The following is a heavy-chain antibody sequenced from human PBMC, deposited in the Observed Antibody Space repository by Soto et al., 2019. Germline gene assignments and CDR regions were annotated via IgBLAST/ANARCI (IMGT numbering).Heavy chain of an antibody. J-gene: IGHJ6*02. CDR1: GGSISSYY. CDR3: ARAPTVTDYYYYGMDV. CDR2: IYYSGST. Sequence: SETLSLTCTVSGGSISSYYWSWIRQPPGKGLEWIGYIYYSGSTNYNPSLKSRVTISVDTSKNQFSLKLSSVTAADTAVYYCARAPTVTDYYYYGMDVWGQGTTVTVSS. V-gene: IGHV4-59*08. D-gene: IGHD4-17*01.